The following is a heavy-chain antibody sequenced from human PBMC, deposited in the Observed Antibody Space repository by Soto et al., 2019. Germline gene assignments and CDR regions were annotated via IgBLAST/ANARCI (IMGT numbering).Heavy chain of an antibody. CDR3: AKDNNPRAVGDSSGYYFHDAFDI. V-gene: IGHV3-23*01. CDR1: GFTFSSYA. CDR2: ISGSGGST. D-gene: IGHD3-22*01. Sequence: GGSLRLSCAASGFTFSSYAMSWVRQAPGKGLEWVSAISGSGGSTYYADSVKGRFTISRDNSKNTLYLQMNSLRAEDTAVYYCAKDNNPRAVGDSSGYYFHDAFDIWGQGTMVTVSS. J-gene: IGHJ3*02.